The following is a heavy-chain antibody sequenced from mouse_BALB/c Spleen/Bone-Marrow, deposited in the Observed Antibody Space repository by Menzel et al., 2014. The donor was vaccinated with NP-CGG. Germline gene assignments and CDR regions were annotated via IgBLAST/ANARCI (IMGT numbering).Heavy chain of an antibody. CDR3: ARDMGGLLFDS. Sequence: DVMLVESGGGLVQPGGSLRLSCATSGFTFTDYYMNWVRQPPGKALEWLAFIRNKAYGYTTEYSASVKGRFTISRDNSQNILYLQMNALRAEYSATYFCARDMGGLLFDSWGQGTPLSVSS. J-gene: IGHJ2*01. V-gene: IGHV7-3*02. D-gene: IGHD1-1*01. CDR2: IRNKAYGYTT. CDR1: GFTFTDYY.